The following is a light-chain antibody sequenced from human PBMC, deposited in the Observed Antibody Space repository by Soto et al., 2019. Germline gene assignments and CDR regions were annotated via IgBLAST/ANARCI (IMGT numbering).Light chain of an antibody. J-gene: IGKJ4*01. CDR2: AAS. V-gene: IGKV1-27*01. Sequence: DIQMTQSPSSLSASLGDRVTITCRASQGIGVYLAWFQQKPGNAPKLLIYAASTLQSGVPSRFSGSGSGTDFTLTISSLQPEVVATYYCQKYNSAPLTFGGGTKVEIK. CDR3: QKYNSAPLT. CDR1: QGIGVY.